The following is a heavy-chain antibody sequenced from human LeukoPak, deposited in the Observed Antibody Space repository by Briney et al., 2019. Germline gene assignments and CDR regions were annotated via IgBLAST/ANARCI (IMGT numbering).Heavy chain of an antibody. J-gene: IGHJ5*02. CDR2: INPSGGST. Sequence: GASVKVSCKASGYTFTSYYMHWVRQAPGQGLEWMGIINPSGGSTSYAQKFQGRVTLTSNTSLTTAYMELTSLTSEDTAVYYCFLNWFDPWGQGTLVTVSS. V-gene: IGHV1-46*01. CDR3: FLNWFDP. CDR1: GYTFTSYY.